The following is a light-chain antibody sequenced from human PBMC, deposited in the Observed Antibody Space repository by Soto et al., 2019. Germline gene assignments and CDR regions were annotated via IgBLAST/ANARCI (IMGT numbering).Light chain of an antibody. Sequence: AIQLTQSPSSLSAFVGDRVTITCRASQGISSALAWYQQKPGKAPKLLIYDASSLESGVPSRFSGSGSGTDFTLTISSLQPEDFATYYCQQFNNYPAITFGQGTRLEIK. J-gene: IGKJ5*01. CDR2: DAS. CDR3: QQFNNYPAIT. CDR1: QGISSA. V-gene: IGKV1D-13*01.